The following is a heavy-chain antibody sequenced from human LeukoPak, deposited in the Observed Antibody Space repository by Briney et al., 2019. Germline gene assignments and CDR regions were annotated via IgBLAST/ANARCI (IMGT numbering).Heavy chain of an antibody. J-gene: IGHJ4*02. Sequence: PGGSLRLSCVVSGLTLSSYSMSWVRQAPGKGLEWVSGISASGGDTWYPDSVKGRFTISRDNSKNTLFLQMNSLRVEDTAIYYCAKDAAGPEYWGQGTRVTVSS. V-gene: IGHV3-23*01. D-gene: IGHD6-13*01. CDR3: AKDAAGPEY. CDR2: ISASGGDT. CDR1: GLTLSSYS.